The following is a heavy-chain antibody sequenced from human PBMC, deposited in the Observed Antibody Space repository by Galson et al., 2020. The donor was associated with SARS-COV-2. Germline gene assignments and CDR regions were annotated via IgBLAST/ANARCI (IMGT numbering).Heavy chain of an antibody. Sequence: GGSLRLSCAASGYTVSSNYMSWVRQAPGKGLEWVSGIYSGGSSYYADSAEGRFTISRDNSKNTLYLQMNSLRAEDSAVYYSASGGGLTFLYSSMDVWGTGTTVPISS. CDR3: ASGGGLTFLYSSMDV. V-gene: IGHV3-66*02. J-gene: IGHJ6*03. D-gene: IGHD3-16*01. CDR1: GYTVSSNY. CDR2: IYSGGSS.